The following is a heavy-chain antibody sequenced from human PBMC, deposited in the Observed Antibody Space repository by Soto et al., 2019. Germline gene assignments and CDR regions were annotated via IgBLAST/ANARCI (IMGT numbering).Heavy chain of an antibody. V-gene: IGHV3-74*01. CDR2: IRGDALDS. Sequence: PGGSLRLSCAASGFTFSDSWMHWVRQAPGKGLVWVSRIRGDALDSNYADSVKGRFTISRDSAQNTVYLQMNSLRAEDTAVYYCARVAVASRGIDYWGQGALVTVSS. CDR3: ARVAVASRGIDY. D-gene: IGHD6-19*01. J-gene: IGHJ4*02. CDR1: GFTFSDSW.